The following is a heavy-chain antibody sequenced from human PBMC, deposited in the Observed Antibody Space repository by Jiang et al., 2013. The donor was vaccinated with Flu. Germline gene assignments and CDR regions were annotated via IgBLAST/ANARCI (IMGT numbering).Heavy chain of an antibody. D-gene: IGHD2-2*01. CDR2: IHHDGSS. CDR3: ARPLEGSTSWFDPLEF. Sequence: GSGLVKPSETLSLACDVSGYSINSGYYWGWIRQPPGKGLEWIGSIHHDGSSYYNPSLKSRVSISVDTSKNHFSLNLRSVTAADTAVYYCARPLEGSTSWFDPLEFWGHGTLVTVSS. V-gene: IGHV4-38-2*01. J-gene: IGHJ4*01. CDR1: GYSINSGYY.